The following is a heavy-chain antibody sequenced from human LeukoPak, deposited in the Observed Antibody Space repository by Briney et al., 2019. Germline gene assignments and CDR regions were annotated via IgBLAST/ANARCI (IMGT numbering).Heavy chain of an antibody. CDR1: GGSISSYY. V-gene: IGHV4-59*12. D-gene: IGHD3-22*01. CDR3: ATYSSGYYTLDY. CDR2: IYYSGST. J-gene: IGHJ4*02. Sequence: SSETLSLTCTVSGGSISSYYWSWIRQPPGKGLEWIGYIYYSGSTNYNPSLKSRVTISVDTSKNQFSLKLSSVTAADTAVYYCATYSSGYYTLDYWGQGTLVTVSS.